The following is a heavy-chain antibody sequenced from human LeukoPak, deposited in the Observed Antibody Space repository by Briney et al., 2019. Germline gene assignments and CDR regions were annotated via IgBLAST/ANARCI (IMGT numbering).Heavy chain of an antibody. V-gene: IGHV6-1*01. CDR1: GDSVSNKTAT. CDR3: ARDHWYDILSFDY. J-gene: IGHJ4*02. CDR2: TYFRSKWYY. Sequence: SQTLSLTCAISGDSVSNKTATWNWIRQSPSRGLEWLGRTYFRSKWYYDYAMSVKGRVSISPDTSKNHFSLHLDSVTPEDTAVYYCARDHWYDILSFDYWGQGTVVTVSS. D-gene: IGHD1-14*01.